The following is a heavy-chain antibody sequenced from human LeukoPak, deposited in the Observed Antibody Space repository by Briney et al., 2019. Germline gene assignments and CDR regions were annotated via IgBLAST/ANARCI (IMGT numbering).Heavy chain of an antibody. J-gene: IGHJ5*02. Sequence: SETLSLTCTVSGGSISSGGYYWSWIRQHPGKGLEWIGYIYYSGSTYYNPSLKSRVTISVDTSKNQFSLKLSSVTAADTAVYYCARDRGNWFDPRGQGTLVTVSS. CDR3: ARDRGNWFDP. CDR1: GGSISSGGYY. V-gene: IGHV4-31*03. CDR2: IYYSGST.